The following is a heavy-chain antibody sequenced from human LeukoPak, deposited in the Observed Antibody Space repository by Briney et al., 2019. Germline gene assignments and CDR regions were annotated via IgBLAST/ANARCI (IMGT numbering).Heavy chain of an antibody. D-gene: IGHD6-13*01. CDR3: ARNGPTAAGAFDS. V-gene: IGHV4-59*01. CDR1: GGSISSYY. J-gene: IGHJ3*02. Sequence: SETLSLTCTVSGGSISSYYWSWIRQPPGKGLEWIGYIYSSGITNYNPSLKSRVTISVDTSTNQFSLKLNSVTAADTAMYYCARNGPTAAGAFDSWGQGTLVTVSS. CDR2: IYSSGIT.